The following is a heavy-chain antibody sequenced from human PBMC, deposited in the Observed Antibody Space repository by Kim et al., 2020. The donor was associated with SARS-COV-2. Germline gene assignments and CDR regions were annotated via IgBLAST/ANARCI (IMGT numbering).Heavy chain of an antibody. V-gene: IGHV1-3*01. J-gene: IGHJ5*02. CDR3: AREGSGSYNWFDP. D-gene: IGHD3-10*01. Sequence: YSQTCQGRVTITRDTSATTAYMELSSLTSKDTAVYYCAREGSGSYNWFDPWGQGTLVTVSS.